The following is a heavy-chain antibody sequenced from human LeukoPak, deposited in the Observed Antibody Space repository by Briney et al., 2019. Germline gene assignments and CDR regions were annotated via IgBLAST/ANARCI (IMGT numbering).Heavy chain of an antibody. Sequence: GGSLRLSCEGSGFSFNGYAMSWVRQAPGKGLEWVAVTGGSDDNTHYADSVKGRFSISRDTSENRLFLQMNSLRPDDSALYYCTKDLMTGFSSGWYFAYWGPATLATVSS. CDR3: TKDLMTGFSSGWYFAY. V-gene: IGHV3-23*01. CDR2: TGGSDDNT. D-gene: IGHD6-19*01. CDR1: GFSFNGYA. J-gene: IGHJ4*02.